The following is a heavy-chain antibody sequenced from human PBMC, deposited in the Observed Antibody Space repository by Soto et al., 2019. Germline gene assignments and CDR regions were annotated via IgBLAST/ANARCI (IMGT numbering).Heavy chain of an antibody. V-gene: IGHV4-59*01. CDR2: IYSSGST. CDR3: ARFPSPQGNGFYYYFDY. D-gene: IGHD3-22*01. CDR1: RGSISGYY. J-gene: IGHJ4*02. Sequence: QVQLQESGPGLVKPSETLSLTCTVSRGSISGYYWSWIRQPPGKGLEWIGSIYSSGSTNYNPSLKSRVTISVDTSKNQCSLRVGSVTAADTDVYYCARFPSPQGNGFYYYFDYWGQGTLVTVSS.